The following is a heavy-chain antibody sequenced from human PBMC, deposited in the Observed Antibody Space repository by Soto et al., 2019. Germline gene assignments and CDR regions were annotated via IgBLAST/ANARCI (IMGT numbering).Heavy chain of an antibody. CDR1: GFTFSNYA. D-gene: IGHD4-4*01. CDR3: AKRLTIGWQFDY. CDR2: ISGSGGST. V-gene: IGHV3-23*01. J-gene: IGHJ4*02. Sequence: GGSLRLSCAASGFTFSNYAMNWVRQAPGKGLEWVSVISGSGGSTYCADSVKGRFTISRDNSKNTLYLQMNSLRAEDTAVYYCAKRLTIGWQFDYWGQGTLVTV.